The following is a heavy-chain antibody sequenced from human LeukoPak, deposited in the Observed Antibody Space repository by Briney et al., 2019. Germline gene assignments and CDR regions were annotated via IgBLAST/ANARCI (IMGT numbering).Heavy chain of an antibody. CDR1: GYTFTGYY. V-gene: IGHV1-2*02. CDR2: INPNSGGT. D-gene: IGHD2-2*01. CDR3: ARVNGYCSSTSCLSKWFDP. J-gene: IGHJ5*02. Sequence: ASVKVSCKAPGYTFTGYYMHWVRQAPGQGLEWMGWINPNSGGTNYAQKFQGRVTMTRDTSISTAYMELSRLRSDDTAVYYCARVNGYCSSTSCLSKWFDPWGQGTLVTVSS.